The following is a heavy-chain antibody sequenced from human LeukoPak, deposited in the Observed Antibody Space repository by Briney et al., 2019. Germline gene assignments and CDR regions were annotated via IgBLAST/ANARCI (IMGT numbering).Heavy chain of an antibody. V-gene: IGHV3-9*01. D-gene: IGHD3-10*01. CDR3: ARGRDYYGSGSYSDY. Sequence: GGSLRLSCAASGFTFDDYAMHWVRQAPGKGLEWVSGISWNSGSIGYADSVKGRFTISRDNAKNSLYLQMNSLRAEDTAVYYCARGRDYYGSGSYSDYWGQGTLVTVSS. CDR1: GFTFDDYA. CDR2: ISWNSGSI. J-gene: IGHJ4*02.